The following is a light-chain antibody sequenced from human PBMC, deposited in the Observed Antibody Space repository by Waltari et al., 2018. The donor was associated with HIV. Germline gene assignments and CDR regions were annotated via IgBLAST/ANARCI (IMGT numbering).Light chain of an antibody. J-gene: IGKJ1*01. CDR1: PGISNY. CDR2: AAS. CDR3: QKYNSAPWT. Sequence: DIQMTQSPSSLSASLGDRVTIPCRASPGISNYLAWYQQKPGKVPKLLIYAASTLQSGAPSRFSGSGSGTDFTLTISSLQPEDVATYYCQKYNSAPWTFGQGTKVEIK. V-gene: IGKV1-27*01.